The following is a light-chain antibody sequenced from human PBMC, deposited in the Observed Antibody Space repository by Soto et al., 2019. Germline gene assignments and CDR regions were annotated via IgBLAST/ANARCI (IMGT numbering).Light chain of an antibody. J-gene: IGLJ2*01. CDR3: SSYTSSSTLVV. Sequence: QSALTQPASVYGSPGQSITISCTGTSSDVGGYNYVSWYQQHPGKAPKLMIYDVSNRPSGVSNRFSGSKSGNTASLTISGLQAEDEAEYYCSSYTSSSTLVVFVGGTKVTVL. V-gene: IGLV2-14*01. CDR2: DVS. CDR1: SSDVGGYNY.